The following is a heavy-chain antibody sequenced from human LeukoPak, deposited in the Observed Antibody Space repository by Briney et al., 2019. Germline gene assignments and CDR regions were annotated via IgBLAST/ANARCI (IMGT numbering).Heavy chain of an antibody. D-gene: IGHD2-2*01. CDR2: FDPEDGET. CDR3: ATRAAIYDYYYYYMDV. CDR1: GYTLTELS. J-gene: IGHJ6*03. V-gene: IGHV1-24*01. Sequence: ASVTVSCKVSGYTLTELSMHWVRQAPGKGLEWTGGFDPEDGETIYAQKFQGRVTMTEDTSTDTAYMELSSLRSEDTAVYYCATRAAIYDYYYYYMDVWGKGTTVTISS.